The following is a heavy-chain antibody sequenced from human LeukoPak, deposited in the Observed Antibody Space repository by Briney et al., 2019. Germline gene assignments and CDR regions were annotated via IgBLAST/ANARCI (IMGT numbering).Heavy chain of an antibody. J-gene: IGHJ6*03. V-gene: IGHV3-23*01. CDR1: RFTFSSYA. Sequence: GGSLRLSCAASRFTFSSYAMSWVRQAPGKGLEWVSAISGSGGSTYYADSVKGRFTISRDNSKNTLYLQMNSLRAEDTAVYYCAKGEVAVAGGRYYYYMDVWGKGTTVTVSS. D-gene: IGHD6-19*01. CDR3: AKGEVAVAGGRYYYYMDV. CDR2: ISGSGGST.